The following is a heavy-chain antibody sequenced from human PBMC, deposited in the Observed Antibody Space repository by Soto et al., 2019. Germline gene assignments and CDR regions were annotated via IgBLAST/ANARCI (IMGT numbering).Heavy chain of an antibody. CDR2: ISGSGGST. CDR3: ARLGDDNYYDSSGYPY. V-gene: IGHV3-23*01. D-gene: IGHD3-22*01. J-gene: IGHJ4*02. CDR1: GFTFSSYA. Sequence: GGSLRLSCAASGFTFSSYAMSWVRQAPGKGLEWVSVISGSGGSTHYADSVKGRSTISRDNSKNTLHLQVNSLRGEDTAVYYCARLGDDNYYDSSGYPYWGQGTLVTVSS.